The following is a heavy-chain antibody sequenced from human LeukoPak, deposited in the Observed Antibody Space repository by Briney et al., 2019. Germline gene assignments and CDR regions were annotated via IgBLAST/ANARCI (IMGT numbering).Heavy chain of an antibody. Sequence: SETLSLTCTVSGGSISSSSYYWGWIRQPPGKGLEWIGSIYYSGSTYYNPSLESRVTISVDTSKNQFSLKLSSVTAADTAVYYCARHGKMTPWTVVPLKPFDYWGQGTLVTVSS. CDR2: IYYSGST. CDR3: ARHGKMTPWTVVPLKPFDY. CDR1: GGSISSSSYY. D-gene: IGHD2-2*01. J-gene: IGHJ4*02. V-gene: IGHV4-39*01.